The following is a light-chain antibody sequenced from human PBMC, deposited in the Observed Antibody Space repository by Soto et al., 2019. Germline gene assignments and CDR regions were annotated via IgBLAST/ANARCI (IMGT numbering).Light chain of an antibody. V-gene: IGKV1-12*01. CDR2: DAA. CDR1: QGIGSR. J-gene: IGKJ3*01. CDR3: QQGNSFPLT. Sequence: DIQMTQSPSSVSASVGDRVTITCRAGQGIGSRLDWYQQKPGEAPKLLIYDAASLQSGVLSRFSGSGSGTDFTLTICSLQPEDFATYYCQQGNSFPLTFGPGTKVDIK.